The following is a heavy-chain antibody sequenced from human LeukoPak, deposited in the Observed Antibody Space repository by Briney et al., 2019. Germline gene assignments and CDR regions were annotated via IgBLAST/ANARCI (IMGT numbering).Heavy chain of an antibody. Sequence: SETLSLTCAVSGYSISSGYYWGWIRQPPGKGLEWIGSIYHSGSTYYNPSLKSRVTISVDTSKNQFSLRLSSVTAADTAMYYCARAMVRGIWFDPWGQGTLVTVSS. J-gene: IGHJ5*02. CDR3: ARAMVRGIWFDP. D-gene: IGHD3-10*01. CDR2: IYHSGST. CDR1: GYSISSGYY. V-gene: IGHV4-38-2*01.